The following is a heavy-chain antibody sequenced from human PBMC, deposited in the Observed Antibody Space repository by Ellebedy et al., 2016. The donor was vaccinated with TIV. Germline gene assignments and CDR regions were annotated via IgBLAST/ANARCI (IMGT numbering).Heavy chain of an antibody. D-gene: IGHD2-8*02. Sequence: GESLKISCVASGFTVSSNYMFWVRQAPGKGLEWVALQHSTDIPYYADSVRGRFTVSRDDSQNTLFLQMNNLRGDDTAVYYCARTDCSGRSCYSFFNHWGQGTLVTVSS. V-gene: IGHV3-53*01. CDR3: ARTDCSGRSCYSFFNH. J-gene: IGHJ1*01. CDR1: GFTVSSNY. CDR2: QHSTDIP.